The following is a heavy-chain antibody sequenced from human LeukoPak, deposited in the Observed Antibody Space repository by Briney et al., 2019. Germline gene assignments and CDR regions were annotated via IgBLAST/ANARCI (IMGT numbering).Heavy chain of an antibody. CDR2: IYYSGRT. CDR3: ARDLRAAGNNNWFDP. Sequence: SETLSLTCTVSGGSISSYYWSWIRQPPGKGLEWIGYIYYSGRTNYNPSLKSRVTILVDTSKNQFSLKLGSVTATDTAVYYCARDLRAAGNNNWFDPWGQGTPVTVSS. D-gene: IGHD6-13*01. V-gene: IGHV4-59*01. CDR1: GGSISSYY. J-gene: IGHJ5*02.